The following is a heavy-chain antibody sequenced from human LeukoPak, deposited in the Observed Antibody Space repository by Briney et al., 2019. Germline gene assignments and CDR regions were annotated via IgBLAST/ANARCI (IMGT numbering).Heavy chain of an antibody. Sequence: GGSLRLSCAASGFTFSNYWMTWVRQAPGKGLEWVSGISWNSGSIGYADSVKGRFTISRDNAKNSLYLQMNSLRAEDTALYYCAKDKTLYSLTTFDYWGQGTLVTVSS. CDR2: ISWNSGSI. D-gene: IGHD5-12*01. J-gene: IGHJ4*02. CDR3: AKDKTLYSLTTFDY. V-gene: IGHV3-9*01. CDR1: GFTFSNYW.